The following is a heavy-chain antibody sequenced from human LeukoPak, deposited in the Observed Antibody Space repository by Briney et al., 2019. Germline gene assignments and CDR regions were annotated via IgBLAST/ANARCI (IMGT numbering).Heavy chain of an antibody. CDR3: ARDRKNSSGWYWYYYYMDV. CDR1: GGSISSGSYY. J-gene: IGHJ6*03. V-gene: IGHV4-61*02. Sequence: SETLSLTCAVSGGSISSGSYYWSWIRQPAGKGLEWIGRIYTSGSTNYNPSLKSRVTISVDTSKNQFSLKLSSVTAADTAVYYCARDRKNSSGWYWYYYYMDVWGKGTTVTISS. D-gene: IGHD6-19*01. CDR2: IYTSGST.